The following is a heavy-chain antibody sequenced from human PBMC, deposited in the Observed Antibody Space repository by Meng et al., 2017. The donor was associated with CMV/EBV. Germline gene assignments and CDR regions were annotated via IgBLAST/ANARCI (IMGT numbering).Heavy chain of an antibody. CDR2: IYYSGST. D-gene: IGHD2-2*01. CDR3: ARVGSSASFDI. Sequence: SKTLSLTCTVSGGSISSYYWSWIRQPPGKGLEWIGYIYYSGSTNYNPSLKSRVIISVDTSKNQFSLKLSSVTAADTAVYYCARVGSSASFDIWGQGTMVTVSS. V-gene: IGHV4-59*01. CDR1: GGSISSYY. J-gene: IGHJ3*02.